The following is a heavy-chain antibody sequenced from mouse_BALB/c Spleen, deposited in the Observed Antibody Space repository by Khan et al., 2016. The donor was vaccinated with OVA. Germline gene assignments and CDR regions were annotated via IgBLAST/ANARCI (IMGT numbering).Heavy chain of an antibody. CDR1: GFSLINYG. Sequence: QVQLKQSGPGLAAPSQSLSITCTVSGFSLINYGVSWVRQPPGKGLEWLGVIWGDGSTNYHSALISRLIISKDNSKCQVFLKLNSLHIDDTATYYCAKYTPDFYSLDYWGQGTSVTVSS. CDR2: IWGDGST. V-gene: IGHV2-3*01. CDR3: AKYTPDFYSLDY. J-gene: IGHJ4*01. D-gene: IGHD2-3*01.